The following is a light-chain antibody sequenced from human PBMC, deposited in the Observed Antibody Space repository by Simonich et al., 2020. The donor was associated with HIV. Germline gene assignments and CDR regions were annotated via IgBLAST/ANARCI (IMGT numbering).Light chain of an antibody. V-gene: IGLV2-14*01. CDR2: DGS. J-gene: IGLJ3*02. Sequence: QSALTQPASVSGSPGQSITISCTGTSSDVGGYNYVSWYHTHPGKPPKLMIYDGSKRPSGVSNRFSGAKSGNTASLTISGLQAEDEADYYCSSYTSSSTLVFGGGTKLTVL. CDR3: SSYTSSSTLV. CDR1: SSDVGGYNY.